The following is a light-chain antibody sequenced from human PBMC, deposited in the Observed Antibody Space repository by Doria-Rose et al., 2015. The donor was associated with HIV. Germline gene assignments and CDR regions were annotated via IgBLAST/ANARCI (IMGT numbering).Light chain of an antibody. CDR2: DGS. J-gene: IGKJ1*01. V-gene: IGKV3-20*01. CDR3: HQYGTSWT. CDR1: KSFSSTY. Sequence: TQSPGTLSLSPGERATLSCRASKSFSSTYLAWYQQKPGQAPSLLIYDGSTRSTGIPDRFSASGSGTDFTLTINRLEPEDFALYYCHQYGTSWTFGQGTKVEI.